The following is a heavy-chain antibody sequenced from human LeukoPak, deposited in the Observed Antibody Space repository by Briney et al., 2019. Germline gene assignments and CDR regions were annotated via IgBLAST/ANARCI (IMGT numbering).Heavy chain of an antibody. V-gene: IGHV4-59*08. CDR2: IYYSGST. CDR3: ARHAPPNGAFDI. D-gene: IGHD2-8*01. Sequence: SETLSLTCTVSGGSISSYYWSWIRQPPGKGLEWIGYIYYSGSTNYNPSLKSRVTISVDTSKNQFSLKLSSVTAADTAVYYCARHAPPNGAFDIWGQGTMVTVSS. CDR1: GGSISSYY. J-gene: IGHJ3*02.